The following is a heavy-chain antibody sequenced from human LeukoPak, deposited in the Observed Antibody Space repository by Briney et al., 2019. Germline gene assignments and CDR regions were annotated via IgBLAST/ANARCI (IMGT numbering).Heavy chain of an antibody. CDR3: ARDELEGSGWYQY. V-gene: IGHV1-18*01. D-gene: IGHD6-19*01. J-gene: IGHJ4*02. CDR1: GYSFTRYG. CDR2: ISGYNGKA. Sequence: ASVKVSCKASGYSFTRYGVSWVRQAPGQGLEWMGWISGYNGKANYAQNLQGRVTLTIDTSMATAHMELRSLRPDDTAVYYCARDELEGSGWYQYWGQGTLVAVSA.